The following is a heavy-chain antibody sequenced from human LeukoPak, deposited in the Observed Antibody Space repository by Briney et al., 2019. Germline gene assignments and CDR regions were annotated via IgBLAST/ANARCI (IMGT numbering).Heavy chain of an antibody. D-gene: IGHD2/OR15-2a*01. J-gene: IGHJ5*02. V-gene: IGHV3-11*04. CDR3: ARDDHQYNNWFDP. CDR2: ISSSGSTI. CDR1: GFTFSDYY. Sequence: GGSLRLSCAASGFTFSDYYMSWIRQAPGKGLEWVSYISSSGSTIYYADSVKGRFTISRDNSKNTLYLQMNSLRAEDTAVYYCARDDHQYNNWFDPWGQGTLVTVSS.